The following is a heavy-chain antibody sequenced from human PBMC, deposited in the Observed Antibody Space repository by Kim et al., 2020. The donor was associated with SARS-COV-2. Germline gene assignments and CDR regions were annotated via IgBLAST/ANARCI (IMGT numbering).Heavy chain of an antibody. J-gene: IGHJ4*02. V-gene: IGHV3-30*07. D-gene: IGHD3-22*01. CDR3: ARDRAFGDYDSSDY. Sequence: ADPVKGRFTISRDNSKNPLYRQMNSLRAEDTAVYYCARDRAFGDYDSSDYWGQGTLVTVSS.